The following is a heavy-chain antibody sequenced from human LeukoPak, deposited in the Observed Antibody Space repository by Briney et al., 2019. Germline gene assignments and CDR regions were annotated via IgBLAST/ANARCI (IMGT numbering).Heavy chain of an antibody. CDR2: INHFGRT. J-gene: IGHJ4*02. D-gene: IGHD5-18*01. V-gene: IGHV4-34*01. CDR1: DDSYSDYY. CDR3: ARGVQRAALVPPYYFDF. Sequence: SETLSLTCTVYDDSYSDYYWSWIRQPPGKGLEWIGEINHFGRTNYSPSLKSRLTMSVGASRNQFSLTLTSVTAADTAVYYCARGVQRAALVPPYYFDFWGQGTLVTVSS.